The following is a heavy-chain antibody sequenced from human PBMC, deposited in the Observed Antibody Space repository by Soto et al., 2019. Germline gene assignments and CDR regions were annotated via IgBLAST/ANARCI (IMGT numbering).Heavy chain of an antibody. CDR3: AKVGLGGYSGYVDY. CDR2: ISGSGGST. J-gene: IGHJ4*02. D-gene: IGHD5-12*01. CDR1: GFTFSSYA. V-gene: IGHV3-23*01. Sequence: GGSLRLSCAASGFTFSSYAMSWVRQAPGKGLEWVSAISGSGGSTYYADSVKGRFTISRDNSKNTLYLQMNSLRAEDTAVYYCAKVGLGGYSGYVDYWGQGTLVTVSS.